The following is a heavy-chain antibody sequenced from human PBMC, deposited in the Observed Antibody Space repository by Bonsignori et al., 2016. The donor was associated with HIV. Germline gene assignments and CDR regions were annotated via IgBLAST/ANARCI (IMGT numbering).Heavy chain of an antibody. D-gene: IGHD3-10*01. Sequence: RQAPGKGLEWIGDINHSESTNYNPSLKSRVSTSVDTSKNQFSLKLTSVTAADTALYYCARGGRITMVRGGTAAFDIWGQGTMVTVSS. V-gene: IGHV4-34*01. CDR2: INHSEST. J-gene: IGHJ3*02. CDR3: ARGGRITMVRGGTAAFDI.